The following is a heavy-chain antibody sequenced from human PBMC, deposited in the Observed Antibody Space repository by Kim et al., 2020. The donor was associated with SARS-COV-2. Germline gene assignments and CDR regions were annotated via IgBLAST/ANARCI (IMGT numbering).Heavy chain of an antibody. J-gene: IGHJ4*02. CDR1: GFTFDDYG. CDR3: ARDYYYDSSGYYSYRQYYFDY. CDR2: INWNGGST. Sequence: GGSLRLSCAASGFTFDDYGMSWVRQAPGKGLEWVSGINWNGGSTGYADSVKGRFTISRDNAKNSLYLQMNSLRAEDTALYYCARDYYYDSSGYYSYRQYYFDYWGQGTLVTVSS. V-gene: IGHV3-20*04. D-gene: IGHD3-22*01.